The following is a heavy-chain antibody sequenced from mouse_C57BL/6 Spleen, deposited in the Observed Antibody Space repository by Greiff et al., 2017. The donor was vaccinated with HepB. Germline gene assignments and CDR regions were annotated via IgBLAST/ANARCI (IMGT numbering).Heavy chain of an antibody. CDR1: GYTFTSYW. J-gene: IGHJ2*01. D-gene: IGHD2-3*01. Sequence: QVQLKQPGAELVRPGSSVKLSCKASGYTFTSYWMRWVKQRPIQGLEWIGNINPSDSETHYNQKFKEKATLSVNKSSSTAYMQLSSLITEDSAVYYCERSNDARSCYIGYWGQGPTLTGSS. CDR2: INPSDSET. V-gene: IGHV1-52*01. CDR3: ERSNDARSCYIGY.